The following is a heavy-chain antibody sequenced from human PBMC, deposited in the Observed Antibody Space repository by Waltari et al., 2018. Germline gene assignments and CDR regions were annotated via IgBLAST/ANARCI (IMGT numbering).Heavy chain of an antibody. CDR2: ISSSSSYI. V-gene: IGHV3-21*01. CDR3: ARDGGYCSGGSCYPDAFDI. CDR1: GFTFSSYS. D-gene: IGHD2-15*01. J-gene: IGHJ3*02. Sequence: EVQLVESGGGLVKPGGSLRLSCAASGFTFSSYSMNWVRQAPGKGLEWVSSISSSSSYIYYADSVKGRFTISRDNAKNSLYLQMNSLRAEDTAVYYCARDGGYCSGGSCYPDAFDIWGQGTMVTVSS.